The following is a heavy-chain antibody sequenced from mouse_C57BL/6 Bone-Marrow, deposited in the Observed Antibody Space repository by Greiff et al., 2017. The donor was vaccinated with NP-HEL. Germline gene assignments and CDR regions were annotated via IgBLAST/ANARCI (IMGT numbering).Heavy chain of an antibody. CDR3: ARDRGVVATDYAMDY. V-gene: IGHV3-6*01. J-gene: IGHJ4*01. CDR1: GYSITSGYY. Sequence: EVQLVESGPGLVKPSQSLSLTCSVTGYSITSGYYWNWIRQFPGNKLEWMGYISYDGSNNYNPSLKNRISITRDTSKNQFFLKLNSVTTEDTATYYCARDRGVVATDYAMDYWGQGTSVTVSS. D-gene: IGHD1-1*01. CDR2: ISYDGSN.